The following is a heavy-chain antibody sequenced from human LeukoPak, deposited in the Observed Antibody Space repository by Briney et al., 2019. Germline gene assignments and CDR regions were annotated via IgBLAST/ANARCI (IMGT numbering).Heavy chain of an antibody. V-gene: IGHV1-69*05. CDR3: ARGFRGPAASGGFDI. Sequence: ASVKVSCKASGGTFRSYGISWVRPAPGQGLEWMGGIIPTFGTANYAQKFQGRVTITTDESTSTAYMELSSLRSEDTAVYYCARGFRGPAASGGFDIWGQGTRVTVSS. CDR2: IIPTFGTA. CDR1: GGTFRSYG. D-gene: IGHD2-2*01. J-gene: IGHJ3*02.